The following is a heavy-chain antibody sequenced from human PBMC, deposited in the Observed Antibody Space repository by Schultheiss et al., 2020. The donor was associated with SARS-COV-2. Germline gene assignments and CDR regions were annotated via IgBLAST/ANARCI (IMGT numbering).Heavy chain of an antibody. Sequence: GGSLRLSCAASGFTFSSYSMNWVRQAPGKGLEWVSSISSSSSYIYYADSVKGRFTISRDNAKNSLYLQMNSLRAEDTAVYYCASLVVVGATLRGHWFDPWGQGTLVTVSS. D-gene: IGHD1-26*01. V-gene: IGHV3-21*01. CDR1: GFTFSSYS. CDR3: ASLVVVGATLRGHWFDP. CDR2: ISSSSSYI. J-gene: IGHJ5*02.